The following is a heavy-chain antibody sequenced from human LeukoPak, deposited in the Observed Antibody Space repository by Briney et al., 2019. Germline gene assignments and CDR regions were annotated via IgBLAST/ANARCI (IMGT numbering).Heavy chain of an antibody. D-gene: IGHD2-2*03. CDR3: ASGSGH. J-gene: IGHJ4*02. CDR1: GFTFSSYA. Sequence: GGSLRLSCAASGFTFSSYAMHWVRQAPGKGLEWVAVISYDGSNKYYADSVKGRFTISRDNSKNTLYLQMNSLRDEDTAVFYCASGSGHWGQGTLVTVSS. V-gene: IGHV3-30-3*01. CDR2: ISYDGSNK.